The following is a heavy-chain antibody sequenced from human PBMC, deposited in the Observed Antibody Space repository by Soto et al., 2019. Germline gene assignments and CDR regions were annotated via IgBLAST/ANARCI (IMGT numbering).Heavy chain of an antibody. J-gene: IGHJ6*02. CDR3: ARAVDSSGWYPTTYYYYGMDV. V-gene: IGHV4-59*01. Sequence: SETLSLTCTVSGGSISSYYWSWIRQPPGKGLEWIGYIYYSGSTNYNPSLKSRVTISVDTSKNQFSRKLSSVTAADTAVYYCARAVDSSGWYPTTYYYYGMDVWGQGTTVTVSS. CDR1: GGSISSYY. D-gene: IGHD6-19*01. CDR2: IYYSGST.